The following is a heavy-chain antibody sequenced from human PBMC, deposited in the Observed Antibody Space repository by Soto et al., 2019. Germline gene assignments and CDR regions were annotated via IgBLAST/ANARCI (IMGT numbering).Heavy chain of an antibody. Sequence: GGSLRLSCAASGFTFSNYGIHWVRQAPGKGLEWVAVISYDGGNKYYGDSVKGRFTISRDNSKNTLSLQMNSLRAEDTALYYCAKTLVPAATNDAFDIWGRGTMVTVSS. J-gene: IGHJ3*02. V-gene: IGHV3-30*18. CDR2: ISYDGGNK. D-gene: IGHD2-2*01. CDR3: AKTLVPAATNDAFDI. CDR1: GFTFSNYG.